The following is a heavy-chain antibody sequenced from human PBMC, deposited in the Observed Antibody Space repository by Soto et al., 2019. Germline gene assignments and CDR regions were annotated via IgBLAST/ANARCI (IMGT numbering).Heavy chain of an antibody. V-gene: IGHV4-39*01. Sequence: SETLSLTCTVSGGSISSSSYYWGWIRQPPGKGLEWIGSIYYSGSTYYNPSLKSRVTISVDTSKNQFSLKLSSVTAADTAVYYCARQGSGWNYYGSGSPDYWGQGTLVTVSS. CDR1: GGSISSSSYY. J-gene: IGHJ4*02. CDR3: ARQGSGWNYYGSGSPDY. D-gene: IGHD3-10*01. CDR2: IYYSGST.